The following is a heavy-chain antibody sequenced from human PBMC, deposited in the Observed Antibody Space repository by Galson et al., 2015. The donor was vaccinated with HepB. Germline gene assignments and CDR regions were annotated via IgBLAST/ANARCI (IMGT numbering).Heavy chain of an antibody. CDR3: TSNNFGYNSFDY. CDR2: IKCKTDGGTT. J-gene: IGHJ4*02. CDR1: GFTFSNAW. D-gene: IGHD5-18*01. V-gene: IGHV3-15*01. Sequence: SLRLSCAASGFTFSNAWMSWVRQAPGKGLEWVGRIKCKTDGGTTDYAAPVKGRFTISRDDSKTTLYLQMDSLKTEDTAVYFCTSNNFGYNSFDYWGQGTLVTVSS.